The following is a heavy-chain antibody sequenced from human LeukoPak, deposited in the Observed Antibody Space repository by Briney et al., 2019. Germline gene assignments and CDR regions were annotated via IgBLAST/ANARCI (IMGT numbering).Heavy chain of an antibody. J-gene: IGHJ4*02. CDR3: ARDRGYGGNPYYFDY. V-gene: IGHV4-59*01. CDR2: IYYSGST. Sequence: PSETLSLTCTVSGGSISSYYWSWIRQPPGKGLEWIGYIYYSGSTNYNPSLKSRVTISVDTSKNQFSLKLSSVTAADTAVYYCARDRGYGGNPYYFDYWGQGTLVTVSS. D-gene: IGHD4-23*01. CDR1: GGSISSYY.